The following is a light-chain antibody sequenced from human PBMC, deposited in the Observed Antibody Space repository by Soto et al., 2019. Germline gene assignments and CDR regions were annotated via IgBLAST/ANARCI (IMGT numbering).Light chain of an antibody. Sequence: DIQMTQSPSSLSASVGDRVTITCRASQSVSNHLNWYQQKPGKAPKLLIYASSSLQSGVTSRFSGSGSGTDFTLTISSLQPEDFATYYCQQSHSNIQELTFGGGTKVEIK. CDR1: QSVSNH. J-gene: IGKJ4*01. CDR3: QQSHSNIQELT. V-gene: IGKV1-39*01. CDR2: ASS.